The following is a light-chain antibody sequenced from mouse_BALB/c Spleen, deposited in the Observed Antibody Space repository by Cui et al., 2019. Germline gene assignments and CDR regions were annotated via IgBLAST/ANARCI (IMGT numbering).Light chain of an antibody. CDR3: QQWSSYPLT. CDR1: SSVSY. CDR2: DTS. V-gene: IGKV4-55*01. J-gene: IGKJ5*01. Sequence: QIVTTQTPAIMSAFPGEKVTMTCSASSSVSYMYWYQQKPGSSPRLLIYDTSSLASGVPVRFSGSGSGTYYSLTISRMEAEDAATYYCQQWSSYPLTFGAGTKLELK.